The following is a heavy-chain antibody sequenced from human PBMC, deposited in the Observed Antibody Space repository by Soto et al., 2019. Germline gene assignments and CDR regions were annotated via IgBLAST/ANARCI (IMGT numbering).Heavy chain of an antibody. CDR1: GYSFTSNA. CDR3: ASHNWNYVGAFDI. CDR2: INAGNGNT. D-gene: IGHD1-7*01. Sequence: ASVKVSCKASGYSFTSNAIHSVRQAPGQRLEWMGWINAGNGNTKYSQKFQGRVTMTTDTSTSTAYMELRSLRSDDTAVYYCASHNWNYVGAFDIWGQGTMVTVSS. J-gene: IGHJ3*02. V-gene: IGHV1-3*01.